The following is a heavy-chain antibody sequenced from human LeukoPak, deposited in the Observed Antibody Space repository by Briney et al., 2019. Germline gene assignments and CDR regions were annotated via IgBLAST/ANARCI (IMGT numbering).Heavy chain of an antibody. V-gene: IGHV4-39*01. Sequence: SETLSLTCTVSGDSISSSSYYWGWIRQSPGKGLEWIGNIYYNGGTFYNPSLKSRVTISVDTSKNQFSLKLSSVTAADSAVYYCARQPYYYYMDVWGKGTTVTVSS. J-gene: IGHJ6*03. CDR2: IYYNGGT. CDR3: ARQPYYYYMDV. CDR1: GDSISSSSYY.